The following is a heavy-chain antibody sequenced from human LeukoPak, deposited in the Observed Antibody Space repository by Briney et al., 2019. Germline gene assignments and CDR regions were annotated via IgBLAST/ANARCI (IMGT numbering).Heavy chain of an antibody. J-gene: IGHJ4*02. CDR2: ISSSGSTI. CDR1: GFTFSSYE. CDR3: ANLHYDILTGYLYYFDY. D-gene: IGHD3-9*01. Sequence: GGSLRLSCAASGFTFSSYEMNWVRQAPGKGLEWVSYISSSGSTIYYADSVKGRFTISRDNSKNTLYLQMNSLRAEDTAVYYCANLHYDILTGYLYYFDYWGQGTLVTVSS. V-gene: IGHV3-48*03.